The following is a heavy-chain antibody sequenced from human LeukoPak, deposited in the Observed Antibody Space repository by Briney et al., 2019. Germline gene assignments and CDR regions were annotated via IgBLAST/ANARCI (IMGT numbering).Heavy chain of an antibody. Sequence: GGSLRLSCAASGFTFSSYWMSWVRQAPGKGLEWVANIKQDGSEKYYVDSVKGRFTISRDNAKNSLYLQMNSLRAEDTAVYYCARPTDYGGNFLFDYWGQGTLVTVSS. CDR2: IKQDGSEK. CDR1: GFTFSSYW. V-gene: IGHV3-7*01. CDR3: ARPTDYGGNFLFDY. J-gene: IGHJ4*02. D-gene: IGHD4-23*01.